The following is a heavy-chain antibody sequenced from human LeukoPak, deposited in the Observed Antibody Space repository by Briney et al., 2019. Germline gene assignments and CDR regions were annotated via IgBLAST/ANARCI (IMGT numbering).Heavy chain of an antibody. CDR3: ARDQGRVGRGYSYGTLDY. D-gene: IGHD5-18*01. V-gene: IGHV1-2*04. CDR2: INPNSGGT. CDR1: GYTFTGYY. J-gene: IGHJ4*02. Sequence: ASVTVSCKASGYTFTGYYMHWVRQAPGQRLEWMGWINPNSGGTNYAQKFQGWVTMTRDTSISTAHMELSRLRSDDTAVYYCARDQGRVGRGYSYGTLDYWGQGTLVTVSS.